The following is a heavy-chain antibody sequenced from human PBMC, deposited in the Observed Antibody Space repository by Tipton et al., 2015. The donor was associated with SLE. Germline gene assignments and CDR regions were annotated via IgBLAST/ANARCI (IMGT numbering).Heavy chain of an antibody. CDR2: VYDNGGT. D-gene: IGHD3-10*01. J-gene: IGHJ5*02. Sequence: TLSLTCTVSGDSISSHYWSWIRQSPGKGLEWIGYVYDNGGTNYNPSLKSRVTISVDTSKNQFSLKLSSVTAADTAVYYCARGHYYYGSGSYLNWFDPWGQGTLVTVSS. CDR3: ARGHYYYGSGSYLNWFDP. CDR1: GDSISSHY. V-gene: IGHV4-59*11.